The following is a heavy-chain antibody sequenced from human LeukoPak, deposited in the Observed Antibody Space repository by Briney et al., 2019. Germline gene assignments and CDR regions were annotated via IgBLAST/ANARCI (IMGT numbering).Heavy chain of an antibody. Sequence: RSSETLSLTCTVSGGSISSGSYYWSWIRQPAGKRLEWIGHIYRSGSTNYNPSLKSRVTISVDTSKNQFSLKLSSVTAADTAVYYCAIRPPYAPGVLDVWGKGTTVTISS. J-gene: IGHJ6*04. CDR3: AIRPPYAPGVLDV. D-gene: IGHD7-27*01. CDR2: IYRSGST. V-gene: IGHV4-61*09. CDR1: GGSISSGSYY.